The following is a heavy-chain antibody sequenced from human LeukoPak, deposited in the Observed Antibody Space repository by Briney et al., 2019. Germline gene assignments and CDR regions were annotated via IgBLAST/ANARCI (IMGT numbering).Heavy chain of an antibody. V-gene: IGHV3-21*01. CDR1: GFTFSSYS. J-gene: IGHJ4*02. Sequence: PGGSLRLSCAASGFTFSSYSMNWVRQAPGKGLEWVSSISSSSSYICYADSVKGRFTISRDNAKNSLYLQMNSLRAEDTAVYYCARDIIVGATWDYWGQGTLVTVSS. CDR3: ARDIIVGATWDY. D-gene: IGHD1-26*01. CDR2: ISSSSSYI.